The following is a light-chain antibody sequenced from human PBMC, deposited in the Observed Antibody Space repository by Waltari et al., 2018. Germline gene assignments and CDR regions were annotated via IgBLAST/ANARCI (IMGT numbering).Light chain of an antibody. CDR3: CAHAGGGTHYA. CDR1: SSDVGSSNR. J-gene: IGLJ1*01. CDR2: EGT. V-gene: IGLV2-23*01. Sequence: QSALTQPASVSGSPGQSITISCTGTSSDVGSSNRVSWYQQHPGKGPKILIYEGTQRPAGVTDRFSGSKSGNTTSLTLSGLQPEDEADYYCCAHAGGGTHYAFGTGTKVTVL.